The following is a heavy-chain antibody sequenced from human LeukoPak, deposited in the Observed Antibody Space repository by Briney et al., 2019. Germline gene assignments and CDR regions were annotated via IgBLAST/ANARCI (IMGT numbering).Heavy chain of an antibody. D-gene: IGHD7-27*01. J-gene: IGHJ4*02. CDR1: GFIFSHYG. V-gene: IGHV3-23*01. CDR2: ITSRSTT. CDR3: AKDGNWARFED. Sequence: GGTLRLSCAASGFIFSHYGMNWVRQAPGKGLEWVSGITSRSTTYYADSVKGRFTISRDNSKNMVWLQINSPTAEDAATYYCAKDGNWARFEDWGQGTLVTVSS.